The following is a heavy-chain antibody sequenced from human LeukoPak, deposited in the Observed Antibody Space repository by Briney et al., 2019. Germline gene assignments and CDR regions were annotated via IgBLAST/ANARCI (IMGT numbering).Heavy chain of an antibody. CDR1: GFTVSSNY. CDR3: ARARGGIRFDY. Sequence: GGSLRLSCAASGFTVSSNYMSWVRQAPGKGLEWVSVIYSGGSTYYADSVKGRFTISRDNSKNTLYLQMNSLRAEDTAVCYCARARGGIRFDYWGQGTLVTVSS. V-gene: IGHV3-53*01. CDR2: IYSGGST. D-gene: IGHD3-16*01. J-gene: IGHJ4*02.